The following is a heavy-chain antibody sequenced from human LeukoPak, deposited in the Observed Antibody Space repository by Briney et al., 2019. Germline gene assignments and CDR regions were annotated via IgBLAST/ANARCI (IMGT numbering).Heavy chain of an antibody. CDR1: GGTFSSYA. Sequence: ASVKVSCKASGGTFSSYAISWVRQAPGQGLEWMGWINPNSGGTNYAQKFQGRVTMTRDTSISTAYMELSRLRSDDTAVYYCARAQPTQLWQPRSSYYFDYWGQGTLVTVSS. V-gene: IGHV1-2*02. D-gene: IGHD5-18*01. CDR3: ARAQPTQLWQPRSSYYFDY. CDR2: INPNSGGT. J-gene: IGHJ4*02.